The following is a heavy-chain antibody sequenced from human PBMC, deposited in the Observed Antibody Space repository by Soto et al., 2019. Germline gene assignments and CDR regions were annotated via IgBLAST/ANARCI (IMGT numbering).Heavy chain of an antibody. J-gene: IGHJ4*02. D-gene: IGHD2-15*01. CDR2: IYYSGST. V-gene: IGHV4-59*01. CDR1: GGSISSYY. CDR3: AREGYCSGGSCYWAFDY. Sequence: SETLSLTCTVSGGSISSYYWSWIRQPPGKGLEWIGYIYYSGSTNYNPSLKSRVTISVDTSKNQFSLKLSSVTAADTAVYYCAREGYCSGGSCYWAFDYWGQGTLVTVSS.